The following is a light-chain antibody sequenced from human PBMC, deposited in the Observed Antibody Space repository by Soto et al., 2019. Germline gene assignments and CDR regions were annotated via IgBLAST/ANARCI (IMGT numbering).Light chain of an antibody. CDR1: SSDVGSSDL. J-gene: IGLJ3*02. CDR3: CSYSGSITWV. CDR2: EAS. V-gene: IGLV2-23*01. Sequence: QSALTQPASVSGSPGQSITIPCTGISSDVGSSDLVSWYQQHPGRAPKLMIYEASKRPSGVSNRFSGSKSGNTASLTISGLQGEDEADYYCCSYSGSITWVFGGGTKLTVL.